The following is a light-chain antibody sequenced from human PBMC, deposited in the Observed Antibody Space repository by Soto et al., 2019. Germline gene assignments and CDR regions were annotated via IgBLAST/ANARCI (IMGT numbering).Light chain of an antibody. CDR1: SSDVGGSNR. Sequence: QSVLTQPPSVSGCLGQSVTISCTGTSSDVGGSNRVSWYQQPPGTAPKFMIYEVSNRPSGVPDRFSGSRSGNTASLTISGLQAEDAADYYCSSYSGTSTYVFGTGTKVT. V-gene: IGLV2-18*02. CDR3: SSYSGTSTYV. J-gene: IGLJ1*01. CDR2: EVS.